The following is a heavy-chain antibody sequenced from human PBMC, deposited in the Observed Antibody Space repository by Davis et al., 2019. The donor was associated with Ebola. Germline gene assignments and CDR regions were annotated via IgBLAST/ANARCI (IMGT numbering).Heavy chain of an antibody. Sequence: ASVKVSCKVSGYTLTELSMHWVRQAPGKGLEWMGGFDPEDGETIYAQKFQGRVTMTRDTSISTAYMELSRLRSDDTAVYYCARDSYYDFWSGYYTPFDYWGQGTLVTVSS. CDR3: ARDSYYDFWSGYYTPFDY. D-gene: IGHD3-3*01. J-gene: IGHJ4*02. CDR2: FDPEDGET. V-gene: IGHV1-24*01. CDR1: GYTLTELS.